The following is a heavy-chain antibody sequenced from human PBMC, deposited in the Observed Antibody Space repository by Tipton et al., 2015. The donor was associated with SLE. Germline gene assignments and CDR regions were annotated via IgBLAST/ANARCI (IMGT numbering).Heavy chain of an antibody. CDR3: AKWGSAWSAGLDL. J-gene: IGHJ3*01. CDR1: TLSFSSYT. D-gene: IGHD6-19*01. Sequence: GSLRLSCAASTLSFSSYTMSWVRQAPGKGLEWVSSISSGDPIPSYSDSVKGRFIVSRDNSKNKLYLQMSNLRAEDTALYYCAKWGSAWSAGLDLWGQGTMVTVSS. CDR2: ISSGDPIP. V-gene: IGHV3-23*03.